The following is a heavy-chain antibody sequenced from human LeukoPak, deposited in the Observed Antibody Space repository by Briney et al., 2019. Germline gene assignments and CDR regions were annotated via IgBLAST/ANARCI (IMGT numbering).Heavy chain of an antibody. Sequence: PSETLSLTRAVSGASISTNYYWGWIRQPPGKGLEWIGSIYQSGTTYYNPPLKSRVTMSIDTSRNQFSLKLTSVTAADTAIYYCARAFPGFDPWGQGTQVIVSS. D-gene: IGHD3-16*01. CDR2: IYQSGTT. CDR3: ARAFPGFDP. CDR1: GASISTNYY. J-gene: IGHJ5*02. V-gene: IGHV4-38-2*01.